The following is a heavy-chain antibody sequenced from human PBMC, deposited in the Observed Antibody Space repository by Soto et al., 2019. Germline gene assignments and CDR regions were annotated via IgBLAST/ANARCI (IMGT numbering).Heavy chain of an antibody. V-gene: IGHV3-74*01. CDR2: INNDGTTT. CDR1: GFTFSRHW. Sequence: EVHLVESGGGLVQPGGSLRLSCVASGFTFSRHWLHWVRQAPGKGPVWVSRINNDGTTTAYADSVKGRFSISRDNAENTLFLQMNNLGAEDTAVYYCAAERAEARGYSYGRTLDDWGQGSLVAVSS. D-gene: IGHD5-18*01. J-gene: IGHJ4*02. CDR3: AAERAEARGYSYGRTLDD.